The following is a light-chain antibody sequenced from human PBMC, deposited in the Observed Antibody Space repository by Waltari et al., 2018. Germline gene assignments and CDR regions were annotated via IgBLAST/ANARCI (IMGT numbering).Light chain of an antibody. CDR1: TVGKKN. J-gene: IGLJ3*02. CDR2: RDS. V-gene: IGLV3-9*01. CDR3: QVWDSSWV. Sequence: SYELTQPPSVSVALGQTATIPCGGNTVGKKNVHWYQQKAGQAPVLVIYRDSNRPSGIPERFSGSNSRNAATLTISRVQADDAADYYCQVWDSSWVFGGGSKLTVL.